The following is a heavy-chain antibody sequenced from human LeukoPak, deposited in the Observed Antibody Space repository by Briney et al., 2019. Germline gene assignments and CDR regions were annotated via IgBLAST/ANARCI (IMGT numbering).Heavy chain of an antibody. CDR3: ARVENYGA. CDR2: ISTNGGST. CDR1: GFTFSTYG. D-gene: IGHD3-10*01. J-gene: IGHJ3*01. Sequence: GGSLRLSCSASGFTFSTYGMHWVRQGPGKGLEQVAAISTNGGSTYYADSVKGRFTISRDNSKNTLYLQMNSLRAEDTAVYYCARVENYGAWGQGTMVTVSS. V-gene: IGHV3-64*04.